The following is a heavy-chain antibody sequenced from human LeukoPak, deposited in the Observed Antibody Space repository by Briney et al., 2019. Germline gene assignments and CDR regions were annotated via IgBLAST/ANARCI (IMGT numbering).Heavy chain of an antibody. CDR2: IKQDGSDK. CDR3: VKNYYYYYMDV. V-gene: IGHV3-7*01. Sequence: GGSLRLSCAASGFTFSSYWMSWVRQAPGKGLEWVANIKQDGSDKYYVDSVKGRFTISRDNAKNSLYLQMNSLRAEDTAVYYCVKNYYYYYMDVWGKGTTVTVSS. J-gene: IGHJ6*03. CDR1: GFTFSSYW.